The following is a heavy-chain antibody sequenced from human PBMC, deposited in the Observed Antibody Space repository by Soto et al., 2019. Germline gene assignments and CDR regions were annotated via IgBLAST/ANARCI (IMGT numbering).Heavy chain of an antibody. CDR2: ISYDGSDQ. D-gene: IGHD3-10*01. CDR3: AKDTGADY. J-gene: IGHJ4*02. CDR1: GFTFSSYG. Sequence: QVQLVESGGGVVQPGRSLRLSCAASGFTFSSYGMYWVRQAPGKGLEWVARISYDGSDQFYGDSVKGRFTISRDNSKKILYVQMNSLRSEDTAVYYCAKDTGADYWCQGTVVTV. V-gene: IGHV3-30*18.